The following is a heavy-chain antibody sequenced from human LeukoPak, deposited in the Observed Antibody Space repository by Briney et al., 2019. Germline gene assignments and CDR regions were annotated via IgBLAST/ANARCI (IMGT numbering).Heavy chain of an antibody. V-gene: IGHV3-30-3*01. CDR1: GFTFTTYA. D-gene: IGHD2-15*01. Sequence: PGGSLRLSCAASGFTFTTYAMHWVRRAPGKGLEWVAVISDDGSKKYYADSVKGRFTISRDNSKNTLYLQMNSLRPEDTAVYYCAREAPDRILVENHFDYWGQGTLVTVSS. CDR2: ISDDGSKK. J-gene: IGHJ4*02. CDR3: AREAPDRILVENHFDY.